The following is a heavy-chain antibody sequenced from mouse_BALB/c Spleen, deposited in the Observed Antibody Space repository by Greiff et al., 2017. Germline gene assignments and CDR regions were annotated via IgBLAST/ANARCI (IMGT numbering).Heavy chain of an antibody. V-gene: IGHV2-6-7*01. D-gene: IGHD1-1*01. CDR3: ARGPHYYGSSYGFAY. J-gene: IGHJ3*01. CDR2: IWGDGST. CDR1: GFSLTGYG. Sequence: VQGVESGPGLVAPSQSLSITCTVSGFSLTGYGVNWVRQPPGKGLEWLGMIWGDGSTDYNSALKSRLSISKDNSKSQVFLKMNSLQTDDTARYYCARGPHYYGSSYGFAYWGQGTLVTVSA.